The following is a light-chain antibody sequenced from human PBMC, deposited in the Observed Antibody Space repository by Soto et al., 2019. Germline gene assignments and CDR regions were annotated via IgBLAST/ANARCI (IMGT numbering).Light chain of an antibody. CDR3: QQRSNWPSLT. J-gene: IGKJ4*01. Sequence: EIVLTQSPATLSLSPGERATLSCRASQSVSSYLAWYQQKPGQAPRLLIYDASNRATGIPDRFSGSGSGTDFTLTIRSLEPEDVAVYYCQQRSNWPSLTFGGGTKVESK. V-gene: IGKV3-11*01. CDR1: QSVSSY. CDR2: DAS.